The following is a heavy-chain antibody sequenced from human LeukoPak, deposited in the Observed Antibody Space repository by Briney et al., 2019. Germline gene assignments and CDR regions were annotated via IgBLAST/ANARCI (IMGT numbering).Heavy chain of an antibody. Sequence: GGSLRLSCAASGFTFSSYAMHWVRQAPGKGLEWVAVISYDGSNKYYADSVKGRFTISRDNSKNTLYLQMNSLRAEDTAVYHCARALGSGKAQPLAGTGGKYYFDYWGQGTLVTVSS. CDR1: GFTFSSYA. CDR2: ISYDGSNK. V-gene: IGHV3-30*04. CDR3: ARALGSGKAQPLAGTGGKYYFDY. D-gene: IGHD6-19*01. J-gene: IGHJ4*02.